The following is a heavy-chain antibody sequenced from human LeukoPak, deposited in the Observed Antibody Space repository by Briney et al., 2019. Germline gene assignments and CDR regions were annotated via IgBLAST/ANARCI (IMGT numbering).Heavy chain of an antibody. CDR2: ISASGSAT. CDR1: GFTFRSYA. J-gene: IGHJ5*02. CDR3: AKLASSTNSTLERDS. V-gene: IGHV3-23*01. Sequence: GGSLRLSCAASGFTFRSYAMTWVRQAPGKGLEWVSSISASGSATYYADSVKGRFTISRDNSKNTLSLQMNGLRAEDTALYYCAKLASSTNSTLERDSWGEGTLVTVSS. D-gene: IGHD2-2*01.